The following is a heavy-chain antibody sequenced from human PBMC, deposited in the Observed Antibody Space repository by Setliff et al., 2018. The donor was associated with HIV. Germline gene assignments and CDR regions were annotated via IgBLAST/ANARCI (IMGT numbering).Heavy chain of an antibody. CDR2: IIPIFGTA. CDR1: GDTFSNYA. CDR3: ARVFYYSAGSYSLDY. D-gene: IGHD3-10*01. Sequence: GASVKVSCKASGDTFSNYAISWVRQAPGQGLEWMGGIIPIFGTANYAQKFEGRVTITADKSTSTAYMKVNSLRFEDTAVYYCARVFYYSAGSYSLDYWGQETLVTVSS. J-gene: IGHJ4*01. V-gene: IGHV1-69*06.